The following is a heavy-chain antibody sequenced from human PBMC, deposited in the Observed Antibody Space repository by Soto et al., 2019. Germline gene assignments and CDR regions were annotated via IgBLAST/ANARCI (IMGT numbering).Heavy chain of an antibody. J-gene: IGHJ4*02. Sequence: TCTVSGGSINTYNLFWAWIRQPPGKGLEWIASVHYSGNAYYNPSLTTRVTISRDTSKNRVSLELRSVTAADTAVYYCARVNVTLDFWGQGTLVTVS. V-gene: IGHV4-39*01. CDR3: ARVNVTLDF. CDR1: GGSINTYNLF. D-gene: IGHD2-21*02. CDR2: VHYSGNA.